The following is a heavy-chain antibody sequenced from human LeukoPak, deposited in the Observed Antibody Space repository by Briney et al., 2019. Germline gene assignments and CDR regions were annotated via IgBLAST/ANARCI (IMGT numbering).Heavy chain of an antibody. V-gene: IGHV4-4*07. D-gene: IGHD1-26*01. Sequence: SETLSLTCTVSGGSISSYYWSWIRQPAGKGLEWIGRIYTSGSTNYNPSLKSRVTMSVDTSKNQFSLKLSSVTAADTAVYYCARDSDRIVGATWYSPFAVDYWGQGTLVTVSS. J-gene: IGHJ4*02. CDR3: ARDSDRIVGATWYSPFAVDY. CDR2: IYTSGST. CDR1: GGSISSYY.